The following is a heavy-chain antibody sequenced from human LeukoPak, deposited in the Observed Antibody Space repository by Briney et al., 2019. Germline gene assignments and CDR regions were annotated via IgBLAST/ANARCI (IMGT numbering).Heavy chain of an antibody. CDR2: ISSSASVI. J-gene: IGHJ4*02. D-gene: IGHD6-19*01. Sequence: GGSLRLSCAASGFTFSAYEMSWVRQAPGKGLEWVSYISSSASVIKYADSVKGRFTVSRDNAKNSLYLQLNSLRAEDTAIYYCALLAVASDFDYWGQGALVTVSS. CDR3: ALLAVASDFDY. CDR1: GFTFSAYE. V-gene: IGHV3-48*03.